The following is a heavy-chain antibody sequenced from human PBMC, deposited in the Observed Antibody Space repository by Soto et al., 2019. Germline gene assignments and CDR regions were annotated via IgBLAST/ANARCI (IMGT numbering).Heavy chain of an antibody. V-gene: IGHV1-69*13. CDR2: IIPIFGTA. Sequence: GASVKVSCKASGGTFSSYAISWVRQAPGQGLEWMGGIIPIFGTANYAQKFQGRVTITADESTSTAYMVLSSLRSEDTAVYYCASFFGVVPYYYYGMDVWGQGTTVTVSS. CDR3: ASFFGVVPYYYYGMDV. D-gene: IGHD3-3*01. J-gene: IGHJ6*02. CDR1: GGTFSSYA.